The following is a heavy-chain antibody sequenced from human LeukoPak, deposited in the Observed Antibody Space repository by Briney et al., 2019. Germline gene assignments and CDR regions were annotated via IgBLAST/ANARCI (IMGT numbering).Heavy chain of an antibody. Sequence: GASVKVSCKASGYTFTSYDINWVRQATGQGLEWMGWMNPNSGNTGYAQKFQGRVTMTRNTSISTAYMELSSLRSEDTAVYYCARVWTMVQGAVRTPFGYWGQGTLVTVSS. CDR1: GYTFTSYD. D-gene: IGHD3-10*01. V-gene: IGHV1-8*01. J-gene: IGHJ4*02. CDR3: ARVWTMVQGAVRTPFGY. CDR2: MNPNSGNT.